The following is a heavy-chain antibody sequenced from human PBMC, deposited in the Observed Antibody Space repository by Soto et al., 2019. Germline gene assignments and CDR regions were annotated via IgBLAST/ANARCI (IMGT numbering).Heavy chain of an antibody. D-gene: IGHD2-15*01. CDR3: ARVVTVVKSFHYWYFDL. Sequence: QVQLVQSGAEVKKPGSSVKVSCKASGGTFSSYAISWVRQAPGQGLEWMGGIIPIFGTANYAQKFQGRVTITAHESTSKAYMELSSLRSEDTAVYYCARVVTVVKSFHYWYFDLWGRGTLVTVSS. J-gene: IGHJ2*01. CDR2: IIPIFGTA. CDR1: GGTFSSYA. V-gene: IGHV1-69*12.